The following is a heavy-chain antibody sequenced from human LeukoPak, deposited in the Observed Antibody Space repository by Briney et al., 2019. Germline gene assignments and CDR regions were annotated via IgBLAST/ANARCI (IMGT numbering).Heavy chain of an antibody. D-gene: IGHD3-22*01. Sequence: GGSLRLSCAASGFTFSSYAMSWVRQAPGKGLEWVSAISGSGGSTYYADSVKGRFTISRDNSKDTLYLQMNSLRAEDTALYYCAKSSYYDTSGSYREYYFDYWGQGALVTVSS. J-gene: IGHJ4*02. CDR1: GFTFSSYA. CDR2: ISGSGGST. V-gene: IGHV3-23*01. CDR3: AKSSYYDTSGSYREYYFDY.